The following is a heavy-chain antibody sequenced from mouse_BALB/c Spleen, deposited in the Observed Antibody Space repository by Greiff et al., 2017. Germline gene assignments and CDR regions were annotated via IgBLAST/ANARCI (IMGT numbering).Heavy chain of an antibody. CDR1: GFTFSSYA. J-gene: IGHJ4*01. CDR2: ISSGGSYT. Sequence: EVQRVESGGGLVKPGGSLKLSCAASGFTFSSYAMSWVRQTPEKRLEWVATISSGGSYTYYPDSVKGRFTISRDNAKNTLYLQMSSLRSEDTAMYYCASEGGNIYYYAMDYWGQGTSVTVSS. V-gene: IGHV5-9-3*01. CDR3: ASEGGNIYYYAMDY. D-gene: IGHD2-1*01.